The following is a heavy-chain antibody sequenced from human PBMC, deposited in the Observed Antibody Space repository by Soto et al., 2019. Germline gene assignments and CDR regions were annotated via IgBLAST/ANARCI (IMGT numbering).Heavy chain of an antibody. Sequence: ASVKVSCKASGYTFTSYGISWVRQAPGQGLEWMGWISAYNGNTNYAQKLQGRVTMTTDTSTSTAYMELRSLRSDDTAVYYCARDLTEYDSSGYYSPYYYYYGMDVWGQGTTVTVSS. CDR1: GYTFTSYG. CDR2: ISAYNGNT. V-gene: IGHV1-18*01. D-gene: IGHD3-22*01. CDR3: ARDLTEYDSSGYYSPYYYYYGMDV. J-gene: IGHJ6*02.